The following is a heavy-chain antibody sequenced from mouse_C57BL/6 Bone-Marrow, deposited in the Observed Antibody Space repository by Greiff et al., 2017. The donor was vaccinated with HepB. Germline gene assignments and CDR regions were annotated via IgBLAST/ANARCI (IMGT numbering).Heavy chain of an antibody. CDR2: ISDGGSYT. CDR3: SLLRSWYVDV. Sequence: EVQRVESGGGLVKPGGSLKLSCAASGFTFSSYAMSWVRQTPEKRLEWVATISDGGSYTYYPDNVKGRFTISRDNAKNNLYLQMSHLKSEDTAMYYCSLLRSWYVDVWGTGTTVTVSA. D-gene: IGHD1-1*01. J-gene: IGHJ1*03. CDR1: GFTFSSYA. V-gene: IGHV5-4*01.